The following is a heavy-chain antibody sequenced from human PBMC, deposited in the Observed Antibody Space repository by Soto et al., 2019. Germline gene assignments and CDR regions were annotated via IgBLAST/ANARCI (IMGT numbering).Heavy chain of an antibody. CDR3: ARVCRLHLQDV. CDR2: IDWDDDK. Sequence: SGPTLVNPTQTLTLTCTFSGFSLSTSGMCVSWIRQPPGKALEWLARIDWDDDKYYSTSLKTRLTISKDTSKNQVVLTMTNMDPVDTVTYFCARVCRLHLQDVCGQRSTVTVSS. D-gene: IGHD2-21*02. CDR1: GFSLSTSGMC. J-gene: IGHJ6*02. V-gene: IGHV2-70*11.